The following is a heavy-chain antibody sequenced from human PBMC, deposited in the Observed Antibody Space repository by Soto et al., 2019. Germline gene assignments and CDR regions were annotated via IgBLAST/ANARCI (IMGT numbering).Heavy chain of an antibody. CDR2: INAGNGNT. J-gene: IGHJ4*02. CDR3: ARDPLGDEPGTFDY. CDR1: GYTFTSYA. V-gene: IGHV1-3*01. D-gene: IGHD1-1*01. Sequence: ASVKVSCKASGYTFTSYAMHWVRQAPGQRLEWMGWINAGNGNTKYSQKFQGRVTITRDTSASTAYMELSSLRSEDTAVYYCARDPLGDEPGTFDYWGQGTLVTVSS.